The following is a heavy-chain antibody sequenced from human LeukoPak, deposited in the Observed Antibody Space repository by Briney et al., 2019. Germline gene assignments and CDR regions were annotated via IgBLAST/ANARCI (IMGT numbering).Heavy chain of an antibody. V-gene: IGHV3-21*01. D-gene: IGHD3-9*01. CDR3: ATPPRGILTGYYDY. Sequence: GGSLRLSCAASGFTCSSYSMNWVRQAPGKGLEWVSSISSSSSYIYYADSVKGRFTISRDNAKNSLYLQMNSLRAEDTAVYYCATPPRGILTGYYDYWGQGTLVTVSS. CDR1: GFTCSSYS. J-gene: IGHJ4*02. CDR2: ISSSSSYI.